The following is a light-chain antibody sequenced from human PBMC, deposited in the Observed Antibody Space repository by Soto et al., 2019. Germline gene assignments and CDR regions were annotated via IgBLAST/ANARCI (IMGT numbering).Light chain of an antibody. Sequence: EIVMTQSPATLSVSPGERATLSCRASQSVSSNLAWYQQKPGLAPRLLIYGASNRATGIPARFSGSGSGTEFTLTISSLQSEDFAVYYCQPYNNWPYTFGQGTKLEIK. V-gene: IGKV3-15*01. J-gene: IGKJ2*01. CDR2: GAS. CDR3: QPYNNWPYT. CDR1: QSVSSN.